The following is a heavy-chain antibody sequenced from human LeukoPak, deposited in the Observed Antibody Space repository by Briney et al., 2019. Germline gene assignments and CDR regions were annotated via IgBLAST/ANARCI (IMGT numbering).Heavy chain of an antibody. V-gene: IGHV3-7*01. D-gene: IGHD4-17*01. CDR2: IKQDGSEK. Sequence: GGSLRLSCAASGFTFSSYSMNWVRQAPGKGLEWVANIKQDGSEKYYVDSVKGRFTISRDNAKSSLYLQMNSLRAEDTAVYYCARADYGDYVLYYYYYMDVWGKGTTVTVSS. J-gene: IGHJ6*03. CDR1: GFTFSSYS. CDR3: ARADYGDYVLYYYYYMDV.